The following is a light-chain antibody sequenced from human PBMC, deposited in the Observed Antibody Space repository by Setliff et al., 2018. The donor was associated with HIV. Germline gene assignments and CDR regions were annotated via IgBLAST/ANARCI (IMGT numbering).Light chain of an antibody. V-gene: IGLV2-14*01. CDR1: SSDVGGYNY. CDR3: SSYTTSSTPYV. CDR2: EVS. Sequence: LTQPASVSGSPGQSITISCTGTSSDVGGYNYVSWYQQHPGKAPKLMIYEVSNRPSGVSNRFSGSKSGNTASLTISGLQAEDEADYYCSSYTTSSTPYVFGTGTKVTV. J-gene: IGLJ1*01.